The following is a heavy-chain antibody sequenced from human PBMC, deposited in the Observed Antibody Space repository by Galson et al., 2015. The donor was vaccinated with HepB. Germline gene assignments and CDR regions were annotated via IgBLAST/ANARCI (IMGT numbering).Heavy chain of an antibody. CDR2: IERKSGGGTT. D-gene: IGHD2-15*01. CDR1: GFIFSNAW. CDR3: STDPDCSGGSCPLDH. Sequence: SLRLSCAASGFIFSNAWMTWVRQPPGKGLEWVGRIERKSGGGTTDYAAPVKGRFTISRDDSENTLYLQMNRLKIEDTAVYYCSTDPDCSGGSCPLDHWGQGTLVTVSS. V-gene: IGHV3-15*04. J-gene: IGHJ4*02.